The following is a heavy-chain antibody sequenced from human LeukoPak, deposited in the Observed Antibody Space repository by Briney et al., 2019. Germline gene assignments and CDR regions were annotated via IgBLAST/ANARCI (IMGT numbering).Heavy chain of an antibody. J-gene: IGHJ4*02. CDR3: ASSASFFAMAVGGH. CDR2: INPSGGST. CDR1: GCTFTSYY. Sequence: GASVKVSCKASGCTFTSYYMHWVRQAPGQGLEWMGIINPSGGSTNYAQKFQGRVTMTRDTSTSTVYMELSSLRSEDTAVYYCASSASFFAMAVGGHWGQGTLVTVSS. D-gene: IGHD6-19*01. V-gene: IGHV1-46*01.